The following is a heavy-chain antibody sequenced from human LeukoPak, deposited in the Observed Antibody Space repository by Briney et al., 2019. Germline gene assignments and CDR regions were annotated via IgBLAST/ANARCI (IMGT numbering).Heavy chain of an antibody. CDR3: ARATVQLADAFDI. CDR1: GFTFSAYA. V-gene: IGHV3-21*01. CDR2: ISSSSSYI. Sequence: PGGSLRLSCAASGFTFSAYAMNWVRQAPGKGLEWVSSISSSSSYIYYADSVKGRFTISRDNAKNSLYLQMNSLRAEDTAVYYCARATVQLADAFDIWGQGTMVTVSS. J-gene: IGHJ3*02. D-gene: IGHD5-18*01.